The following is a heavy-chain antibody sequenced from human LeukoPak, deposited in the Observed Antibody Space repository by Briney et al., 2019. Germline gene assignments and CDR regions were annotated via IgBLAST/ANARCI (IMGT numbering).Heavy chain of an antibody. CDR2: IYASGST. CDR3: ARWYWHFDL. Sequence: SETLSLTCAVSGASISRYYWSWIRQSPGKGLEWIGHIYASGSTNYNPSLKSRVTISVDTSKNQFSLRLTSVTAADTAVYYCARWYWHFDLWGRGTLVTVSS. CDR1: GASISRYY. V-gene: IGHV4-59*01. J-gene: IGHJ2*01.